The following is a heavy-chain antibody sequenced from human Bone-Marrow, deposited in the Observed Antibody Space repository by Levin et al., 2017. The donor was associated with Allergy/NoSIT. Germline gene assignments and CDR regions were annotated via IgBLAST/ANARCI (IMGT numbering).Heavy chain of an antibody. CDR1: GESLSGHS. CDR2: INSGGST. D-gene: IGHD3-22*01. Sequence: SQTLSLTCAVYGESLSGHSWTWIRQSPGKGLDWIGEINSGGSTNYNPSLKSRVTISVDTSKKQFSLNLTSVTAADTAVYYCARGILQEGRNYDLLYYGMDVWGQGTTVTVSS. V-gene: IGHV4-34*01. J-gene: IGHJ6*02. CDR3: ARGILQEGRNYDLLYYGMDV.